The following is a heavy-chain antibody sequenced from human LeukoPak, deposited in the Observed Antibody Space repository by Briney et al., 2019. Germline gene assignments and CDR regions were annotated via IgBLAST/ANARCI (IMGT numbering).Heavy chain of an antibody. CDR1: GYTLNMYG. D-gene: IGHD4-17*01. J-gene: IGHJ4*02. V-gene: IGHV1-18*01. CDR2: ISDYNGQT. CDR3: ARGDYGDSMGY. Sequence: ASVKVSCKAFGYTLNMYGINWVRQAPGQGLEWMGWISDYNGQTNYAQKFQGRATMTTDTSTSTAYMEVRSLTSDDTAVYYCARGDYGDSMGYWGQGTLVTVSS.